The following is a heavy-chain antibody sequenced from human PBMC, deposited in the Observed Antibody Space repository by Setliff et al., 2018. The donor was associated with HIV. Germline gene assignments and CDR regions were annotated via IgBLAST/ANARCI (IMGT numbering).Heavy chain of an antibody. CDR2: ISYDGSNE. V-gene: IGHV3-30*04. Sequence: GGSLRLSCAASGFTFSSYAINWVRQAPGKGLEWVTLISYDGSNEYYADSVKGRFTTSRDNSRNTLYLQMNSLRPEDTAVYYCARDRVNEGVPFDIWGRGTMVTVSS. J-gene: IGHJ3*02. CDR1: GFTFSSYA. CDR3: ARDRVNEGVPFDI. D-gene: IGHD3-3*01.